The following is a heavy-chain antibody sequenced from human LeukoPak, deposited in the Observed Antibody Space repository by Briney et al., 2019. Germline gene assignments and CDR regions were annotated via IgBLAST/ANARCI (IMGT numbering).Heavy chain of an antibody. CDR3: AKDHVGYCSSTSCYKWGHYFDY. CDR1: GFTFSSYG. Sequence: GGSLRLSCAASGFTFSSYGMHWVRQAPGKGLEWVAVIWYDGSNKYYADSVKGRFIISRDNSKNTLYLQMNSLRAEDTAVYYCAKDHVGYCSSTSCYKWGHYFDYWGQGTLVTVSS. J-gene: IGHJ4*02. V-gene: IGHV3-33*06. D-gene: IGHD2-2*02. CDR2: IWYDGSNK.